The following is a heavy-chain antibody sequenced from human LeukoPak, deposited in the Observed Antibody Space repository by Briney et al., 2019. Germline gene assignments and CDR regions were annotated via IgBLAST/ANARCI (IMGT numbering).Heavy chain of an antibody. Sequence: GGSLRLSCAAPGFTFSNYWMHWARQAPGKGLVWVSRINTDGSSTSYVDSVKGRFTISRNNAKNTLYLQMNSLRAEDTAVYYCAREDWGLSDYWGQGTLVTVSS. V-gene: IGHV3-74*01. CDR2: INTDGSST. CDR1: GFTFSNYW. D-gene: IGHD7-27*01. CDR3: AREDWGLSDY. J-gene: IGHJ4*02.